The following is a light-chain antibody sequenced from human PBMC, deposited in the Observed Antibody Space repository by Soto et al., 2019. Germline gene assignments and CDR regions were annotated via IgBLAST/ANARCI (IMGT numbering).Light chain of an antibody. CDR2: GAS. J-gene: IGKJ1*01. V-gene: IGKV3-20*01. CDR3: QQYDGSRS. CDR1: QSVSSRY. Sequence: EIVLTQSPGTLSLSPGERATLSCRASQSVSSRYLAWYQQKPGQAPRLLIYGASSRATGIPDRFSGGVSGTDFTLTNSRLEDEDFSVYYYQQYDGSRSFGQGTNVEV.